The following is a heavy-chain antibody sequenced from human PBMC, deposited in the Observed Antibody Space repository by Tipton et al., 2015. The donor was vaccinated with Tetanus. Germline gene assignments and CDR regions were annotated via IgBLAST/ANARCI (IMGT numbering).Heavy chain of an antibody. Sequence: TLSLTCTVSGASINAGGYLWTWVRQHPAKGLEWIGNIYYTELTSYTPSLNSRGTISVYTSKNQFSLRLTSVTAADTVVYFCARGSPREASCLDFGGQG. CDR2: IYYTELT. CDR3: ARGSPREASCLDF. CDR1: GASINAGGYL. J-gene: IGHJ4*02. V-gene: IGHV4-31*03. D-gene: IGHD1-26*01.